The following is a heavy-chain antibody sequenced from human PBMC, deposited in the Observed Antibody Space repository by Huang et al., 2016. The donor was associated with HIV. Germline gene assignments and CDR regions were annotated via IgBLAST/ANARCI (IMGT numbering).Heavy chain of an antibody. Sequence: EVHLVESGGGLVKPGGSLRLSCAASGFPLSSYSMNWVRQAPGKGLEWVSSIDSGNNFTHYADAVKGRFTISRDNAKNSLYLHMNSLRAEDTAVYYCARDLSYCSGGSCYSFPFDYWGQGTLVTVSS. J-gene: IGHJ4*02. CDR2: IDSGNNFT. D-gene: IGHD2-15*01. V-gene: IGHV3-21*01. CDR1: GFPLSSYS. CDR3: ARDLSYCSGGSCYSFPFDY.